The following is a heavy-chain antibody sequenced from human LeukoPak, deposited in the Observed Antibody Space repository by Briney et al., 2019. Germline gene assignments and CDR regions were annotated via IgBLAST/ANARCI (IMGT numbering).Heavy chain of an antibody. D-gene: IGHD3-10*01. CDR3: AKSPYFYNSGRSVDV. CDR1: GFTFSNYG. V-gene: IGHV3-30*18. CDR2: ISYDGSDK. Sequence: GGSLRLSCAASGFTFSNYGMHWVRQAPGKGLEWVAVISYDGSDKFYADSVKGRFTISRDSAKNMLFLQMNRLRAEDTAVYCCAKSPYFYNSGRSVDVWGKGTTVTVSS. J-gene: IGHJ6*04.